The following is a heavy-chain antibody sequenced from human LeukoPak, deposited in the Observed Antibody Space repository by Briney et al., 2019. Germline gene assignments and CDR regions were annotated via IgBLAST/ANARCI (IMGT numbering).Heavy chain of an antibody. CDR1: GGSFSGYY. D-gene: IGHD1-26*01. CDR2: INHSGST. V-gene: IGHV4-34*01. Sequence: SETLSLTCAVYGGSFSGYYWSWIRQPPGKGLEWIGEINHSGSTNYNPSLKSRVTISVDTSKNQFSLKLSSVTAADTAVYYCARVSYFGLYYGMDVWGQGTTVSVSS. J-gene: IGHJ6*02. CDR3: ARVSYFGLYYGMDV.